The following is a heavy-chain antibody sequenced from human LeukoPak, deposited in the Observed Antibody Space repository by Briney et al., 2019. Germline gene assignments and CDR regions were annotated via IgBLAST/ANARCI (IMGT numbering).Heavy chain of an antibody. D-gene: IGHD4-17*01. CDR3: ARHVFTVTHNNPDAFDI. J-gene: IGHJ3*02. CDR2: IYYSGST. Sequence: SETLSLTCTVSDGSISSYYWSWIRQPPGKGLEWIEFIYYSGSTNYNPSLKSRVTISVDTSKNQFSLKLSSVTAADTAVYYCARHVFTVTHNNPDAFDIWGQGTVVTVSS. CDR1: DGSISSYY. V-gene: IGHV4-59*08.